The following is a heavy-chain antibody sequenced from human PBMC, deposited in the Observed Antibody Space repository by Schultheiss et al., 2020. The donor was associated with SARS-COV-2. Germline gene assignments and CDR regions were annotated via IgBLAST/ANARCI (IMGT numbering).Heavy chain of an antibody. CDR3: ARVCSSWTYYYYYMDV. J-gene: IGHJ6*03. V-gene: IGHV4-59*01. CDR1: GGSISSYY. D-gene: IGHD6-13*01. CDR2: IYYSGST. Sequence: SQTLSLTCTVSGGSISSYYWSWIRQPPGKGLEWIGYIYYSGSTNYNPSLKSRVTISVDTSKNQFSLKLSSVTAADTAVYYCARVCSSWTYYYYYMDVWGKGTTVTVSS.